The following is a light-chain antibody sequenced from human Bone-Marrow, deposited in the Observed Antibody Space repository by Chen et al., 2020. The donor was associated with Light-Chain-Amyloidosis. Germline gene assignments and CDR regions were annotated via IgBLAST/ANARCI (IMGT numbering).Light chain of an antibody. J-gene: IGKJ4*01. CDR1: QAISSNY. V-gene: IGKV3-20*01. CDR3: QQYGASPLT. CDR2: GSS. Sequence: IVLPQSPGTLSLSPGEGANLSCRASQAISSNYLTWYQQKFGQAPRLLIYGSSSRATGIPARFTGSGSGTDFTLTINRLEPEDFAMYYCQQYGASPLTFGGGTKVEIK.